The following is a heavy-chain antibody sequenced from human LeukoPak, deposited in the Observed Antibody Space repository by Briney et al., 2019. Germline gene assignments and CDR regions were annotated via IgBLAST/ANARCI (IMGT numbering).Heavy chain of an antibody. CDR1: GFTFNTYS. Sequence: PGGSLRLSCAASGFTFNTYSMNWVRQAPGKGLEWVSYISSGSSTIYYADSVKGRFTISRDNAKNSLYLQMNSLRAEDTAVYYCASTHCSGGSCYPYYFDYWGQGTLVTVSS. V-gene: IGHV3-48*01. D-gene: IGHD2-15*01. CDR2: ISSGSSTI. J-gene: IGHJ4*02. CDR3: ASTHCSGGSCYPYYFDY.